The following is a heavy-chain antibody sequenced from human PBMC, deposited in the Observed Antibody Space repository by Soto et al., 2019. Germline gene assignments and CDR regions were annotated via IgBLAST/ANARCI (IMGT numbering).Heavy chain of an antibody. CDR3: AKGDTPNDY. D-gene: IGHD5-18*01. J-gene: IGHJ4*02. CDR1: GFTFSTYA. CDR2: ISGSGASS. V-gene: IGHV3-23*01. Sequence: GGSLRLSCAASGFTFSTYAMTWVRQAPGKGLEWVSTISGSGASSYYADSVHGRFTISRDNSKNTLYLQMNSLRADDTAVYYCAKGDTPNDYWGEGTLVTV.